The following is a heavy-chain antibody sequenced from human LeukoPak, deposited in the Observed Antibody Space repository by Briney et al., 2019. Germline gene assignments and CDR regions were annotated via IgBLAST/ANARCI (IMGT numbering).Heavy chain of an antibody. Sequence: GGSLRLSCAASGFTFSTYPMHWVRQAPGKGLEWVSSISSSSSYIYYADSVKGRFTISRDNAKNSLYLQMNSLRAEDTAVYYCARPMDRATTYYYDSGGYWGQGTLVTVSS. CDR3: ARPMDRATTYYYDSGGY. D-gene: IGHD3-10*01. V-gene: IGHV3-21*01. CDR1: GFTFSTYP. J-gene: IGHJ4*02. CDR2: ISSSSSYI.